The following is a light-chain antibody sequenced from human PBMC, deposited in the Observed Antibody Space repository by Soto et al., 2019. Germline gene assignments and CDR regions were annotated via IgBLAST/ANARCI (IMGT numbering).Light chain of an antibody. Sequence: AIRMTQSPSSFSASTGDRVTITCRASQGISSYLAWYQQNPGKAPKLLIYAASTLQSGVPSRFSGSGSGTDFTLTISCLQSEDFATDYCQQYYSYPWTFGQGTKVEIK. V-gene: IGKV1-8*01. J-gene: IGKJ1*01. CDR3: QQYYSYPWT. CDR2: AAS. CDR1: QGISSY.